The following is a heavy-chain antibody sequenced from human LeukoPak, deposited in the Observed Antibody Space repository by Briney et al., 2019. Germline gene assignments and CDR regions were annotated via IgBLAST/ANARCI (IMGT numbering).Heavy chain of an antibody. Sequence: KASETLSLTCTVSGYSISSGYYWGWIRQPPGKGLEWIGSIYHSGSTYYNPSLKSRVTISVDTSKNQFSLKLSSVTAADTAVYYCARDGGVTTVDDYWGQGNPVTVSS. CDR2: IYHSGST. V-gene: IGHV4-38-2*02. J-gene: IGHJ4*02. CDR3: ARDGGVTTVDDY. CDR1: GYSISSGYY. D-gene: IGHD4-11*01.